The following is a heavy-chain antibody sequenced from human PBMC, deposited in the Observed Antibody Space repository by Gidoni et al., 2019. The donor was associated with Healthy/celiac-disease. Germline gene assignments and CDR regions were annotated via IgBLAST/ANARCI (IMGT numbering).Heavy chain of an antibody. CDR1: WFSLGTSGMC. V-gene: IGHV2-70*15. CDR2: IDWDDVK. J-gene: IGHJ4*02. CDR3: GRTRIVGDSETDY. D-gene: IGHD1-26*01. Sequence: QLTFRESGPALVKPPHTLTLTCPFSWFSLGTSGMCVSWIRQPPGKALEWLARIDWDDVKYYSTSRKTRLTIAKDTSKNQVVMTRTNMDPVDTAKYYWGRTRIVGDSETDYWGQGTLVTVSS.